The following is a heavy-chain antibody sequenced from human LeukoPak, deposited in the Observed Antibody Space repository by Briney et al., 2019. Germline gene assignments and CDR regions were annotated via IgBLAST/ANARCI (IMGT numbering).Heavy chain of an antibody. J-gene: IGHJ5*02. D-gene: IGHD3-3*01. CDR2: MSPDSGDT. CDR1: GYTFTDYY. CDR3: ARVRLRNGYNWFDP. V-gene: IGHV1-8*03. Sequence: ASVRVSCKASGYTFTDYYINWVRQAPGQGLEWMGWMSPDSGDTGYAHKFQGRVTITRNTSITTAYMELRSLTFEDTAVYYCARVRLRNGYNWFDPWGQGTLVTVSS.